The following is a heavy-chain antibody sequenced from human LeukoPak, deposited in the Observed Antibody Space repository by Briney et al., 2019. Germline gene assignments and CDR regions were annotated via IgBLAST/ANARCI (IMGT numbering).Heavy chain of an antibody. J-gene: IGHJ5*02. D-gene: IGHD3-10*01. V-gene: IGHV4-4*09. CDR1: GGSISSYY. Sequence: SETLSLTCTVSGGSISSYYWSWIRQPPGKGLEWIGYIYATGSTNYNPSLKSRVTISVDTSKNQFPLNLRSVTAADTAVYYCARHGSVRSPLGPWGQGTLVTVSS. CDR3: ARHGSVRSPLGP. CDR2: IYATGST.